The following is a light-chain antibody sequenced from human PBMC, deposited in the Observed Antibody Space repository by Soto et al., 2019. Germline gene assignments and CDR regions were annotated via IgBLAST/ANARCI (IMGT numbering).Light chain of an antibody. J-gene: IGLJ2*01. CDR1: RGHSNYA. Sequence: QLVLTQSPSASASLGASVKLTCTLSRGHSNYAIAWHQQQPEKGPRYLMKLNSDGSHRKGDGIPDRFAGSSSGAERYLTISSLQSEDEADYYCQTWGTGIHVVFGGGTKLTVL. CDR2: LNSDGSH. V-gene: IGLV4-69*01. CDR3: QTWGTGIHVV.